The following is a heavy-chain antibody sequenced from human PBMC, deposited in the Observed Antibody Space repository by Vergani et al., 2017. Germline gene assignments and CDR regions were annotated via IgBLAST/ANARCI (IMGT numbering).Heavy chain of an antibody. D-gene: IGHD6-13*01. J-gene: IGHJ6*03. CDR1: GGSISSSSYY. CDR3: ARDRSEGYSSSWPYYYYMDV. V-gene: IGHV4-39*07. Sequence: QLQLQESGPGLVKPSETLSLTCTVSGGSISSSSYYWSWIRQPPGKGLEWIGEINHSGSTNYNPSLKSRVTISVDTSKNQFSLKLSSVTAADTAVYYCARDRSEGYSSSWPYYYYMDVWGKGTTVTVSS. CDR2: INHSGST.